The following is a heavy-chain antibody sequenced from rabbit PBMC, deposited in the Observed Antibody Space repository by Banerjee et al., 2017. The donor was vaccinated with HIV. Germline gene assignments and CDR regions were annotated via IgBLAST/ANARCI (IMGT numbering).Heavy chain of an antibody. D-gene: IGHD4-1*01. Sequence: QSLEESGGDLVKPGASLTLTCTASGFSFTGDAMCWVRQAPGKGLEWIGCINTGSGSTWYASWAKGRFTISRSTSLNTVDLKMTSLTAADTATYFCARDLAGVIGWNFDLWGPGTLVTVS. CDR3: ARDLAGVIGWNFDL. CDR1: GFSFTGDA. V-gene: IGHV1S43*01. J-gene: IGHJ4*01. CDR2: INTGSGST.